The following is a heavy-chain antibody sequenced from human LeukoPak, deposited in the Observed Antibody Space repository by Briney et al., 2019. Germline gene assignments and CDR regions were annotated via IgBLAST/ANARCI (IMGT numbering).Heavy chain of an antibody. CDR3: AKENQIYDFWSGYRMEYGMDV. J-gene: IGHJ6*02. CDR2: ISWNSGSI. V-gene: IGHV3-9*01. CDR1: GFTFDDCA. Sequence: GGSLRLSCAASGFTFDDCAMHWVRQAPGKGLEWVSGISWNSGSIGYADSVKGRFTISRDNAKNSLYLQMNSLRAEDTALYYCAKENQIYDFWSGYRMEYGMDVWGQGTTVTVSS. D-gene: IGHD3-3*01.